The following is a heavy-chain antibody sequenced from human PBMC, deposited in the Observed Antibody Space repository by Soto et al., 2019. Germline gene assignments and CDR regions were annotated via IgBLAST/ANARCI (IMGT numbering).Heavy chain of an antibody. CDR1: GYSFTSYW. J-gene: IGHJ4*02. Sequence: PGESLKISCKGSGYSFTSYWIGWVRQMPGKGLEWMGIIYPGDSDTRYSPSFQGQVTISADKSISTAYLQWSSLKASDTAMYYCARLNYDILTGYYRVPLDYWGQGTRVTVSS. CDR2: IYPGDSDT. CDR3: ARLNYDILTGYYRVPLDY. V-gene: IGHV5-51*01. D-gene: IGHD3-9*01.